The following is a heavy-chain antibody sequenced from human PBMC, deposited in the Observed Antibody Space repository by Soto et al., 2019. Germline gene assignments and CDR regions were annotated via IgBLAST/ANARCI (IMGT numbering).Heavy chain of an antibody. Sequence: AASLKVSCKASGYTFTDYYMHWVRQAPGQGLVWVGQIHPNRDATVYAQSFQGRVTLTMDTSIGTAYMELTGLTSDDTAVYFCARDPESDLTFDYWGQGTLVTVSS. V-gene: IGHV1-2*06. CDR1: GYTFTDYY. D-gene: IGHD7-27*01. CDR2: IHPNRDAT. J-gene: IGHJ4*02. CDR3: ARDPESDLTFDY.